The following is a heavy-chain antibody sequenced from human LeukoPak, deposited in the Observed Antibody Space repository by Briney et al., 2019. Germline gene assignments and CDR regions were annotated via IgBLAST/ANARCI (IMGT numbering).Heavy chain of an antibody. V-gene: IGHV3-21*01. CDR1: GFTFSSYG. CDR2: ISSSSSYI. D-gene: IGHD7-27*01. CDR3: ARDAGTGDPPYFDY. Sequence: PGGSLRLSCAASGFTFSSYGMNWVRQAPGKGLEWVSSISSSSSYIYYADSVKGRFTISRDNAKTSLYLQMNSLRAEDTAVYYCARDAGTGDPPYFDYWGQGTLVTVSS. J-gene: IGHJ4*02.